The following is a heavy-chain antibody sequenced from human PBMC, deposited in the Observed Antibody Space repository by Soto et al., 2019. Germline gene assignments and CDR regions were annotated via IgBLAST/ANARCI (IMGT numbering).Heavy chain of an antibody. J-gene: IGHJ3*02. Sequence: QVQLVQSGAEVKKPGSSVKVSCKASGGTFSSYAISWVRQAPGQGLEWMGGIIPIFGTANYAQKFQGRVTITADESTSTAYMELSSLRSEEAAVYYCARDLTHIDCSGGSCYDAFDIWGQGTMVTVSS. CDR2: IIPIFGTA. D-gene: IGHD2-15*01. CDR1: GGTFSSYA. V-gene: IGHV1-69*12. CDR3: ARDLTHIDCSGGSCYDAFDI.